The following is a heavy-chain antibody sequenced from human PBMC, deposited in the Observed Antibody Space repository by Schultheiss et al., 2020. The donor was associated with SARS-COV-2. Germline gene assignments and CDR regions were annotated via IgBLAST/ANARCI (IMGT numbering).Heavy chain of an antibody. CDR2: IYPADSDT. Sequence: GGSLRLSCKGSGYSFTSYWIGWVRQMPGKGLEWMGIIYPADSDTNYSPSFQGHVTISADKSISTAYLQWSSLKASDTAMYYCARVPGTWADAFDIWGQGTMVTVSS. CDR1: GYSFTSYW. CDR3: ARVPGTWADAFDI. D-gene: IGHD1-7*01. J-gene: IGHJ3*02. V-gene: IGHV5-51*01.